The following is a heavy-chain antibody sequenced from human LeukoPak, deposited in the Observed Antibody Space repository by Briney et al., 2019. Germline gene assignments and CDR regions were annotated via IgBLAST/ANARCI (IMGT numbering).Heavy chain of an antibody. J-gene: IGHJ5*02. CDR1: GYTFTSYP. CDR3: ARDDWANNWFDP. Sequence: ASVKVSCKASGYTFTSYPMHWVRQAPGQRLEWMGWINAGNGNTKYSQKFQGRVTIARDTSASTMYMELSSLRPEDTAVYYCARDDWANNWFDPWGQGTLVTVSS. D-gene: IGHD2-21*01. V-gene: IGHV1-3*01. CDR2: INAGNGNT.